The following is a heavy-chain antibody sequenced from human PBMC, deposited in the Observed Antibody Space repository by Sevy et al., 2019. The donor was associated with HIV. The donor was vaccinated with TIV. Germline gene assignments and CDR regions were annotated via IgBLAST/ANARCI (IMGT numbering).Heavy chain of an antibody. J-gene: IGHJ4*02. CDR3: AKGQVVVAACPIDY. D-gene: IGHD2-15*01. Sequence: GGSLRLSCAASGFTFSSYAMSWVRQAPGKGLEWVSAISGSGGSTYYADSVKGRFTISRDNSTITLYLQMNSLRAEDTAVYYCAKGQVVVAACPIDYWGQGTLVTVSS. CDR2: ISGSGGST. V-gene: IGHV3-23*01. CDR1: GFTFSSYA.